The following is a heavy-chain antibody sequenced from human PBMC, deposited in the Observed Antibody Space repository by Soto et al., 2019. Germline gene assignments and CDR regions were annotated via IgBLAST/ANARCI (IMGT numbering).Heavy chain of an antibody. D-gene: IGHD1-26*01. J-gene: IGHJ4*02. CDR3: ARERSGSSDY. Sequence: QVQLVQFWAEVKKPGASVKVSCRASRYTFTSCDINWVRQATGQGVEWMGWMNPNSGNTGYAQKFQGRVTMTRNTSISTAYMELSSLRSEDTAVYYCARERSGSSDYWGQGTLVTVSS. CDR2: MNPNSGNT. V-gene: IGHV1-8*01. CDR1: RYTFTSCD.